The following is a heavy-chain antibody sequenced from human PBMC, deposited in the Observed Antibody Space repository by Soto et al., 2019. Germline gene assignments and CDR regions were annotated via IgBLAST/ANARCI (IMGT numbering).Heavy chain of an antibody. CDR3: ARVIPGAEAWFHP. Sequence: QGQLVQSGVEVKKPGASVKVSCSASGNTFTNFGVTWVRQAPGQRLEWMGWISPYTDDPSYAQKFQGRVTMTIDTSTSTAYLDLRILTYDDTAVYYCARVIPGAEAWFHPWGQGTLVTVSS. J-gene: IGHJ5*02. D-gene: IGHD2-2*01. CDR2: ISPYTDDP. CDR1: GNTFTNFG. V-gene: IGHV1-18*01.